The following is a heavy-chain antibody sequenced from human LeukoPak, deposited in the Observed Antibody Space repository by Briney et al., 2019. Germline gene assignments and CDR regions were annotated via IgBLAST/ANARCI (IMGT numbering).Heavy chain of an antibody. J-gene: IGHJ2*01. CDR2: IYYSRSP. CDR3: ARKGQARHHDYGDYIHYWYFDL. D-gene: IGHD4-17*01. CDR1: GGSISRGDYY. Sequence: SETLSLTCTVSGGSISRGDYYWRWVRQPPGKGLGWIGYIYYSRSPYYNPSLKRRVTISVDTSKNQFSLKLSSVTAADTAVYYCARKGQARHHDYGDYIHYWYFDLWGRGTLVTVSS. V-gene: IGHV4-30-4*01.